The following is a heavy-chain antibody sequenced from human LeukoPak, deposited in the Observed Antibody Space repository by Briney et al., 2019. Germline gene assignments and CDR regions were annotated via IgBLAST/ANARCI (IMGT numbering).Heavy chain of an antibody. CDR3: ARVPAVTTDYYFDY. Sequence: TGGSLRLSCAASGFTVSSNYMSWVRQAPGKGLEWVSVIYSGGSTYYADSVKGRFTISRDNSKNTLYLQMNSLRAEDAAVYYCARVPAVTTDYYFDYWGQGNLVTVSS. D-gene: IGHD4-17*01. J-gene: IGHJ4*02. CDR1: GFTVSSNY. V-gene: IGHV3-53*01. CDR2: IYSGGST.